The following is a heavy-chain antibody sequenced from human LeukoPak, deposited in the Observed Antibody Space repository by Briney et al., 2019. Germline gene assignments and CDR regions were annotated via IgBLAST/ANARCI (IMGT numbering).Heavy chain of an antibody. Sequence: GGSLRLSCAASGFTFSSYGMYWVRQAPGKGLEWVAVISYDGSNKYYADSVKGRFTISRDNSKNTLYLQMNSLRAEDTAVYYCAKDMAKWELSFGLSYWGQGTLVTVSS. J-gene: IGHJ4*02. CDR1: GFTFSSYG. CDR3: AKDMAKWELSFGLSY. CDR2: ISYDGSNK. D-gene: IGHD1-26*01. V-gene: IGHV3-30*18.